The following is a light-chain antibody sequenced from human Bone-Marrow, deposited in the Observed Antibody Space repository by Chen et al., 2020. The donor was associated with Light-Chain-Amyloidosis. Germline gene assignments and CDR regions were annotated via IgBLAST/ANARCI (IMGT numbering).Light chain of an antibody. CDR3: QSADSSGTYEVI. J-gene: IGLJ2*01. V-gene: IGLV3-25*03. Sequence: SYELTQPPSVSVSPGQTARITCSGDDLPTKYAYWYQQKPGQARVLVIHRATERPSGISERFSGSSSGTTATLPISGVQAEDEADYHCQSADSSGTYEVIVGGGTKLTVL. CDR2: RAT. CDR1: DLPTKY.